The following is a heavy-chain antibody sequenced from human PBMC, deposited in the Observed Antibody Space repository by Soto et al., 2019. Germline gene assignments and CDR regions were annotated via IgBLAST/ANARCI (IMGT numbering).Heavy chain of an antibody. J-gene: IGHJ4*02. V-gene: IGHV2-5*02. CDR2: IYWDGDE. CDR1: GFSLSSSGVG. CDR3: AHSLTTLTGYYLLFDY. Sequence: VSGPTLVNPTQTLTLTCTFPGFSLSSSGVGVGWIRQPPGEALEWLALIYWDGDERYSPSLKSSLAISKDTSKKQVVLTVTNMEPVDTATYYCAHSLTTLTGYYLLFDYWGLGTLVTVSS. D-gene: IGHD3-9*01.